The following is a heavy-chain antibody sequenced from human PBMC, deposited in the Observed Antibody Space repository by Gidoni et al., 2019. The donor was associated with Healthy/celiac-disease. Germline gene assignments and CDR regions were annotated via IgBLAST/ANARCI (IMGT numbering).Heavy chain of an antibody. Sequence: CAASGFTFSSYSMHWVREAPGKGLEWGSSIRSSSSYIYNADSVKGRFTISRDNAKNSLYMQMNSLRAEDTAVYYCAREIRRDYGGVLNAFDIWGQGTMVTVSS. CDR1: GFTFSSYS. J-gene: IGHJ3*02. V-gene: IGHV3-21*01. D-gene: IGHD4-17*01. CDR3: AREIRRDYGGVLNAFDI. CDR2: IRSSSSYI.